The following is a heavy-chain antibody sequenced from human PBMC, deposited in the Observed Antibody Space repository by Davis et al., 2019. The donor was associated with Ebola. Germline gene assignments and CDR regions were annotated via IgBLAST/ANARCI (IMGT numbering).Heavy chain of an antibody. J-gene: IGHJ4*02. D-gene: IGHD6-13*01. CDR3: ASRIAAAYFDY. Sequence: LRLSCTVSGGSISSGGYSWSWIRKPPGKGLEWIGYIYHSGSTYYNPSLKSRVTISVDRSKNQFSLKLSSVTAADTAVYYCASRIAAAYFDYWGQGTLVTVSS. CDR2: IYHSGST. CDR1: GGSISSGGYS. V-gene: IGHV4-30-2*01.